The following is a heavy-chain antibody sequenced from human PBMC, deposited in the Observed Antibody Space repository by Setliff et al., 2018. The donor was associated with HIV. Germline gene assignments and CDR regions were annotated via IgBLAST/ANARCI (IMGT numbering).Heavy chain of an antibody. Sequence: ASVKVSCKASGYSFTTYGFSWVRQAPGQGLEWMGWISAYDGNTKYAQKFQGRVTMTTDPSTSTAYMELRSLRSDDTAVYYCARLSIPAYYYMDVWGKGTTVTVSS. CDR2: ISAYDGNT. V-gene: IGHV1-18*01. D-gene: IGHD2-21*01. CDR1: GYSFTTYG. J-gene: IGHJ6*03. CDR3: ARLSIPAYYYMDV.